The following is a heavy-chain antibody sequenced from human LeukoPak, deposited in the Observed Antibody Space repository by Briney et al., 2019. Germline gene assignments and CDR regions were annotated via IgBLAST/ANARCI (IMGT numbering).Heavy chain of an antibody. CDR3: ARGGVAGGFDY. CDR2: ISFSGNT. CDR1: GGSVSSDGYY. V-gene: IGHV4-61*08. Sequence: SETLSLTCTVSGGSVSSDGYYWSWIRQPPGKGLEWIGYISFSGNTNHNSSLKSRVTLSVDTSRDQYSLKLSSVTAADTAVYYCARGGVAGGFDYWGQGTLVTVSS. D-gene: IGHD6-19*01. J-gene: IGHJ4*02.